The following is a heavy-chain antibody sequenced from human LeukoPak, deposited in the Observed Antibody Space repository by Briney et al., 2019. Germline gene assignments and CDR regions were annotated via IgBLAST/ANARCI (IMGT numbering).Heavy chain of an antibody. J-gene: IGHJ4*02. V-gene: IGHV3-23*01. Sequence: PGGTLRLSCAASGFTFSAYGMTWVRQAPGKGLEWVSIISGNGGDTFYADSVKGRFTISRDNSKSTLCLQMNGLRVEDTAVYYCAKGQIARSDRFDYWGQGTLVTVSS. CDR2: ISGNGGDT. CDR3: AKGQIARSDRFDY. D-gene: IGHD2-21*01. CDR1: GFTFSAYG.